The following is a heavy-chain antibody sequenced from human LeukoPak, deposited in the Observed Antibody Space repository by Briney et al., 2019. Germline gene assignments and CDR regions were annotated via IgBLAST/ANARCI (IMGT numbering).Heavy chain of an antibody. V-gene: IGHV4-59*08. D-gene: IGHD6-19*01. CDR3: VRHLAVAGTGFDY. CDR2: IYYSGST. CDR1: GGSISSYY. Sequence: SETLSLTCTVSGGSISSYYWSWIRQPPGKGLGWIGYIYYSGSTNYNPSLKSRVTISVDTSKHQFSLKLSSVTAADTAVYYCVRHLAVAGTGFDYWGQGTLVTVSS. J-gene: IGHJ4*02.